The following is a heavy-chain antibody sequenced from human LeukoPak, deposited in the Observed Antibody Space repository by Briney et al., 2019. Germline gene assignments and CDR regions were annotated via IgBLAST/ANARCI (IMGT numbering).Heavy chain of an antibody. Sequence: ASVKVSYKASGYTFTSYDINWVRQATGQGLEWMGWMNPNSGNTGYAQKFQGRVTMTRNTSISTAYMELSSLRSEDTAVYYCARGTMIVVTAYDYWGQGTLVTVSS. V-gene: IGHV1-8*01. CDR1: GYTFTSYD. CDR2: MNPNSGNT. CDR3: ARGTMIVVTAYDY. D-gene: IGHD3-22*01. J-gene: IGHJ4*02.